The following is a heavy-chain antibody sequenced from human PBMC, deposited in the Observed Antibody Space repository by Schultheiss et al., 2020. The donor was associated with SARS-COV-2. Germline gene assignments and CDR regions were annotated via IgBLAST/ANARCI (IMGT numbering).Heavy chain of an antibody. V-gene: IGHV1-3*01. CDR3: ANPAKGPQYNWNSPYYYYGMDV. J-gene: IGHJ6*02. Sequence: ASVKVSCKASGYTFTSYAMHWVRQAPGQRLEWMGWINAGNGNTKYSQKFQGRVTITADESTSTAYMELSSLRSEDTAVYYCANPAKGPQYNWNSPYYYYGMDVWGQGTTVTVSS. D-gene: IGHD1-7*01. CDR1: GYTFTSYA. CDR2: INAGNGNT.